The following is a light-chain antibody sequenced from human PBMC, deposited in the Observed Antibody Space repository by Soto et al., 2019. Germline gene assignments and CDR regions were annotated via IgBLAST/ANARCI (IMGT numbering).Light chain of an antibody. Sequence: DIALTQSPGTLSLSPGDRAILSCRASQSVHSGSLAWYQQRPGQAPRLLISGATIRATGIPDKFSGSGSGTDFTLTISRLEPEDFAVYYCQQYGSSVRTFGQGTKVEIK. CDR3: QQYGSSVRT. CDR2: GAT. CDR1: QSVHSGS. V-gene: IGKV3-20*01. J-gene: IGKJ1*01.